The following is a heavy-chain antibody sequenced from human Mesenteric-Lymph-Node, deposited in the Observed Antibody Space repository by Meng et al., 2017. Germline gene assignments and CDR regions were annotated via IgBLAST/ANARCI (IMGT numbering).Heavy chain of an antibody. Sequence: ASVKVSCKASGYTFTGYYMHWVRQAPGQGLEWMGWINPNSGGTNYAQKFQGRVTMTRDTSINTAYMEVSRLRSDDTALYYCARVFTAAAGRGAYYYYGMDVWGQGTTVTVSS. J-gene: IGHJ6*02. D-gene: IGHD6-13*01. CDR2: INPNSGGT. V-gene: IGHV1-2*02. CDR1: GYTFTGYY. CDR3: ARVFTAAAGRGAYYYYGMDV.